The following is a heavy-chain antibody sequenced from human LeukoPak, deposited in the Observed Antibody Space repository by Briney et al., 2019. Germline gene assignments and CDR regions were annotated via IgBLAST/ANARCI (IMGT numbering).Heavy chain of an antibody. D-gene: IGHD3-10*01. CDR2: IYHSGST. CDR1: GGSISTYY. CDR3: ARHYGP. Sequence: PSETLSLTCTVSGGSISTYYWNWIRQPPGKGLEWIGYIYHSGSTNYNPSLQSRVTISVDTSKNQFSLKLNSVTATGTAVYYCARHYGPWGQGTLVTVSS. V-gene: IGHV4-59*08. J-gene: IGHJ4*02.